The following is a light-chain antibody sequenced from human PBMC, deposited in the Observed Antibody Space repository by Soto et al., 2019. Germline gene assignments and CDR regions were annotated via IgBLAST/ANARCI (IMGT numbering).Light chain of an antibody. J-gene: IGKJ2*01. CDR1: QTIIGNY. CDR3: ERHVNSVYI. V-gene: IGKV3-20*01. CDR2: GAS. Sequence: ESVLTQSPGTLSLSPGERATLSCRASQTIIGNYLAWYQQKPGQAPRLLIYGASNRATGVPDRFSGSYSGTDFSLTITRLEPEDFEVYYCERHVNSVYIFGQGTRLEIK.